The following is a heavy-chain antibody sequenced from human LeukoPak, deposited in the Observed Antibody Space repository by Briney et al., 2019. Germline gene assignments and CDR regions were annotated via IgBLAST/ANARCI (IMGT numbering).Heavy chain of an antibody. CDR1: GFTFSTYA. Sequence: GGSLRLSCAASGFTFSTYAMSWVRQAPGKGLEWVSAISSGADNAYYADSVKGRFTASRDNSKNTVYLQMNSLRAEDTAVYYCAKAHYNILTYSSYFFDYWGRRTLVTVSS. D-gene: IGHD3-9*01. CDR2: ISSGADNA. CDR3: AKAHYNILTYSSYFFDY. V-gene: IGHV3-23*01. J-gene: IGHJ4*02.